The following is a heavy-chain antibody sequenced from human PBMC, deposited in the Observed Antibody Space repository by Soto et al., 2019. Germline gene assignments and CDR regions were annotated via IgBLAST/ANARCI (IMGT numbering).Heavy chain of an antibody. J-gene: IGHJ6*02. CDR1: GGSISSTNW. V-gene: IGHV4-4*02. CDR3: ARGKNWSGYYFYGMDV. Sequence: SETLSLACAVSGGSISSTNWWGWVRQPPGKGLEWIGDIFHSGSTNYNPSLKSRVTISLDKSKNQFSLKLSSVTAADTAVHYCARGKNWSGYYFYGMDVWGQGTTVT. D-gene: IGHD3-3*01. CDR2: IFHSGST.